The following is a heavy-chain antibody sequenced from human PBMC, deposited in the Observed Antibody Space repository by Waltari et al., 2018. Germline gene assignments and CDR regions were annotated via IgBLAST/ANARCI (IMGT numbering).Heavy chain of an antibody. V-gene: IGHV3-53*01. CDR1: GFTVSGKY. CDR3: GSGSAWYGYFDL. D-gene: IGHD6-19*01. Sequence: EVQLVESGGGLIQPGGSLRLSCAASGFTVSGKYMIWVRQAPGKGLEWVSVSYSGGSTYYADSVKGRVTISRDTSRNTLYLQMNSLRAEDTAVYYCGSGSAWYGYFDLWGRGTLVTVSS. CDR2: SYSGGST. J-gene: IGHJ2*01.